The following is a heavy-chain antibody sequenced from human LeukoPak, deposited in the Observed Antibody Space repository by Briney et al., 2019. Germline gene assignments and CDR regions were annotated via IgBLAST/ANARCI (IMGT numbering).Heavy chain of an antibody. J-gene: IGHJ4*02. Sequence: PSETLSLTCTVSGGSISSSSYYWGWIRQPPGKGLEWIGSIYYSGSTYYNPSLKSRVTISVDTSKNQFPLKLSSVTAADTAVYYCARSTGPSRPYPCFDYGGQGTVVTVSS. CDR2: IYYSGST. CDR3: ARSTGPSRPYPCFDY. V-gene: IGHV4-39*01. CDR1: GGSISSSSYY.